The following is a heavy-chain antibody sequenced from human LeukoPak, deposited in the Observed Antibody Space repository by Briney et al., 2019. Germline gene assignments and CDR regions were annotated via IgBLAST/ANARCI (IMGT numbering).Heavy chain of an antibody. CDR2: IKQDGSEK. D-gene: IGHD6-13*01. V-gene: IGHV3-7*01. CDR1: GFTFSSYW. CDR3: ARDLMAAAGPNDY. J-gene: IGHJ4*02. Sequence: PGGSQRLSCAASGFTFSSYWMSWVRQAPGKGLEWVANIKQDGSEKYYVDSVKGRFTISRDNAKNSLYLQMNSLRAEDTAVYYCARDLMAAAGPNDYWGQGTLVTVSS.